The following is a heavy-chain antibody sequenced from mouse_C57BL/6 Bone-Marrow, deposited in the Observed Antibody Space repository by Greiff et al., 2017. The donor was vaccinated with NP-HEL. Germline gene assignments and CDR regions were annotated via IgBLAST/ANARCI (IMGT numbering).Heavy chain of an antibody. CDR1: GFTFSDYG. CDR2: ISSGSSTI. CDR3: ARAPYYYGSSYPWYFDV. V-gene: IGHV5-17*01. D-gene: IGHD1-1*01. Sequence: EVKLMESGGGLVKPGGSLKLSCAASGFTFSDYGMHWVRQAPEKGLEWVAYISSGSSTIYYADTVKGRFTISRDNAKNTLFLQMTSRRSEDTAMYYCARAPYYYGSSYPWYFDVWGTGTTVTVSS. J-gene: IGHJ1*03.